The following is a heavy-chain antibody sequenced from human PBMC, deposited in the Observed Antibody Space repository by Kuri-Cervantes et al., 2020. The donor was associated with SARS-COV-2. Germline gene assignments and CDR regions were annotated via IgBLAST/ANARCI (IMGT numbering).Heavy chain of an antibody. D-gene: IGHD5-18*01. CDR2: INHSGST. V-gene: IGHV4-34*01. J-gene: IGHJ6*02. CDR3: ARGTPPGGYSYGYTRKYYYYGMDV. CDR1: GGSFSGYY. Sequence: SETLSLTCAVYGGSFSGYYWSWIRQPPGKGLEWIGEINHSGSTNYNPSLKSRVTISVDTSKNQFSLKLSSVTAADTAVYYCARGTPPGGYSYGYTRKYYYYGMDVWGQGTTVTVSS.